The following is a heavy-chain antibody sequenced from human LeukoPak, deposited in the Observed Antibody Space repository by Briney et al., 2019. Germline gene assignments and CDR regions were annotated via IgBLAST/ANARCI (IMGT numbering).Heavy chain of an antibody. J-gene: IGHJ4*02. CDR2: IYYSGST. V-gene: IGHV4-31*03. D-gene: IGHD3-10*01. CDR1: GGSISSGGYY. CDR3: ARDRVGVRAFDY. Sequence: SETLSLTCTVSGGSISSGGYYWSWIRQHPGKGLEWIGYIYYSGSTYYNPSLKSRVTISVDTSKNQFSLKLNSVTAADTAVYYCARDRVGVRAFDYWGQGTLVTVSS.